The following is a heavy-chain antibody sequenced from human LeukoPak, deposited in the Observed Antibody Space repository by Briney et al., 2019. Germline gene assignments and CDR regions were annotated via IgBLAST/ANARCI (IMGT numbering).Heavy chain of an antibody. D-gene: IGHD2-21*01. J-gene: IGHJ5*02. CDR2: IYTSGST. Sequence: SQTLSLTCTVSGGSISSGSYYWSWIRQPAGKGLEWIGRIYTSGSTNYNPSLKSRVTISVDTSKNQFSLKLSSVTAADTAVYYCARVAVDPARGWFDHWGQGTLVTVSS. V-gene: IGHV4-61*02. CDR3: ARVAVDPARGWFDH. CDR1: GGSISSGSYY.